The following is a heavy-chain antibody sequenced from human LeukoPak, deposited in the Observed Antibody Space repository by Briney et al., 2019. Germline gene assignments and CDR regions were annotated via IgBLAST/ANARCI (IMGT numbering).Heavy chain of an antibody. V-gene: IGHV3-30*19. CDR3: ARGPVLRFLEWFGVYYYYYGMDV. J-gene: IGHJ6*02. CDR1: GFTFSSYG. D-gene: IGHD3-3*01. Sequence: GGSLRLSCAASGFTFSSYGMHWVRQAPGKGLEWVAVISYDGSNKYYADSVKGRFTISRDNSKNTLYLQMNSLRAEDTAVYYCARGPVLRFLEWFGVYYYYYGMDVWGQGTTVTVSS. CDR2: ISYDGSNK.